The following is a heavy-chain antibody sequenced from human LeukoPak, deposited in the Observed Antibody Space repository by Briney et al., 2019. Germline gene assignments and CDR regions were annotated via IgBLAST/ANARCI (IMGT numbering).Heavy chain of an antibody. J-gene: IGHJ5*02. V-gene: IGHV1-46*01. Sequence: ASVKVSCKASGYTFTGYYMHWVRQAPGQGLEWMGIINPSGGSTSYAQKFQGRVTMTRDTSTSTVYMELSSLRSEDTAVYYRARDYYGSGSYEAKSGWFDPWGQGTLVTVSS. D-gene: IGHD3-10*01. CDR3: ARDYYGSGSYEAKSGWFDP. CDR1: GYTFTGYY. CDR2: INPSGGST.